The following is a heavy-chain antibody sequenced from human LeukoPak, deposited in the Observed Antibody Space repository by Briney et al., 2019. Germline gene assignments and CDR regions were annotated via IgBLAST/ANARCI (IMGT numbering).Heavy chain of an antibody. CDR1: GGSISSGSYY. D-gene: IGHD5-18*01. CDR2: IYTSGST. V-gene: IGHV4-61*02. J-gene: IGHJ4*02. CDR3: ARGGYSYGYGRY. Sequence: SETLSLTCTVSGGSISSGSYYWSWIRQPAGKGLEWIGRIYTSGSTNYNPSLKSRVTISVDTSKNQFSLKLSSVTAADTAVYYCARGGYSYGYGRYWGQGTLVTVSS.